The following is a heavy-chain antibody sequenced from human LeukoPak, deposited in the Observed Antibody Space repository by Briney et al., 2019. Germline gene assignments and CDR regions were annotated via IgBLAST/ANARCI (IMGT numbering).Heavy chain of an antibody. CDR2: IYYSGST. J-gene: IGHJ6*03. V-gene: IGHV4-59*01. D-gene: IGHD3-16*02. Sequence: KPSETLSLTCTVSGGSISSYYWSWIRQPPGKGLEWIGYIYYSGSTNYNPSLKSRVTISVDTSKNQFSLKLSSVTAADTAVYYCARTYYDYVWGSYRSYSYYMDVWGKGTTVTVSS. CDR3: ARTYYDYVWGSYRSYSYYMDV. CDR1: GGSISSYY.